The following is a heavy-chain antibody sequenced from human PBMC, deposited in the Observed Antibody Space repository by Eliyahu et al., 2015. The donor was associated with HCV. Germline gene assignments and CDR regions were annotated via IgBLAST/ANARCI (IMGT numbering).Heavy chain of an antibody. CDR1: GFTFSRYW. D-gene: IGHD3-3*01. CDR2: IXSDESST. Sequence: EVQLVESGGGLVQPGGSLXLXCAXSGFTFSRYWMNWVRQVPGKGLVWVSRIXSDESSTSYADSVKGRFTISRDNAKNTLYLQMNSLRVEDTAVYYCARAESSPGDFWSGYNVWGQGTMVTVSS. J-gene: IGHJ3*01. CDR3: ARAESSPGDFWSGYNV. V-gene: IGHV3-74*01.